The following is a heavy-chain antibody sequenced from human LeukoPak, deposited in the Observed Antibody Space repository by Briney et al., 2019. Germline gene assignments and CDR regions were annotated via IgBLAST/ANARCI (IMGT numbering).Heavy chain of an antibody. CDR2: INPNSGGT. CDR1: GYTFTSYP. D-gene: IGHD6-13*01. Sequence: ASVKVSCKTSGYTFTSYPMNWVRQAPGQGLEWMGWINPNSGGTNYAQKFQGRVTMTRDTSISTAYMELSSLRSDDTAVYYCARGLKAGIDYWGQGTLVTVSS. V-gene: IGHV1-2*02. J-gene: IGHJ4*02. CDR3: ARGLKAGIDY.